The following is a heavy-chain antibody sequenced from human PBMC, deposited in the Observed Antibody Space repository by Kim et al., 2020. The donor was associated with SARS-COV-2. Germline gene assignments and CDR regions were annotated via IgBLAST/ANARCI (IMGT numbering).Heavy chain of an antibody. CDR3: AKFYGSGSNYYYYMDV. CDR2: MSWNSGSI. CDR1: GFTFDDYA. V-gene: IGHV3-9*01. D-gene: IGHD3-10*01. Sequence: GGSLRLSCAASGFTFDDYAMHWVRQAPGKGLEWVSGMSWNSGSIGYADSVKGRFTISRDNAKNSLYLQMNSLRAEDTALYYCAKFYGSGSNYYYYMDVWGKGTTVTVSS. J-gene: IGHJ6*03.